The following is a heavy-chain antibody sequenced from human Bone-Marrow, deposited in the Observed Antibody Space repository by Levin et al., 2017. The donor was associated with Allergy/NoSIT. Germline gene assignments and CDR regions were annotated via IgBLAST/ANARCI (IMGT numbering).Heavy chain of an antibody. Sequence: GGSLRLSCAASGFTFSSYGMHWVRQAPGKGLEWVAVIWYDGSNKYYADSVKGRFTISRDNSKNTLYLQMNSLRAEDTAVYYCARDAEQWLGRIYYFDYWGQGTLVTVSS. CDR2: IWYDGSNK. V-gene: IGHV3-33*01. J-gene: IGHJ4*02. CDR1: GFTFSSYG. D-gene: IGHD6-19*01. CDR3: ARDAEQWLGRIYYFDY.